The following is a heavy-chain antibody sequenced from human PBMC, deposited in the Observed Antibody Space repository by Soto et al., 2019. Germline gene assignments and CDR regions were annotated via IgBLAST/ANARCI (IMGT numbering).Heavy chain of an antibody. CDR3: ASRTRDYDCWSGDYPYYYYGVDV. V-gene: IGHV1-69*01. J-gene: IGHJ6*02. D-gene: IGHD3-3*01. CDR1: GGTFSSYA. CDR2: IIPTFGTA. Sequence: QVQLVQSGAEVKKPGSSVKVSCKASGGTFSSYAISWVRQAPGQGLEWMGGIIPTFGTANYAQKFQGRLTITADESTNTADMELSGLRSEDTAVYYCASRTRDYDCWSGDYPYYYYGVDVWGRGTTVTVSS.